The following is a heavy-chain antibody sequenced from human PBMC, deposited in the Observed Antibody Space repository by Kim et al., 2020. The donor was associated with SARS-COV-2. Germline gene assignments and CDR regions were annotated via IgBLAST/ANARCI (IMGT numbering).Heavy chain of an antibody. D-gene: IGHD3-22*01. CDR3: ARGDSSGWYYYYGMDV. V-gene: IGHV1-69*13. Sequence: SVKVSCKASGGTFSSYAISWVRQAPGQGLEWMGGIIPIFGTANYAQKFQGRVTITADESTSTAYMELSSLRSEDTAVYYCARGDSSGWYYYYGMDVWGQGTTVTVSS. CDR1: GGTFSSYA. CDR2: IIPIFGTA. J-gene: IGHJ6*02.